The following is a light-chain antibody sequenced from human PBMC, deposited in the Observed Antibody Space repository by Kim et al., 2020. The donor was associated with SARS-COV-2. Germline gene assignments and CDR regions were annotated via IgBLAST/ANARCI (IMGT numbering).Light chain of an antibody. J-gene: IGLJ2*01. V-gene: IGLV3-1*01. CDR3: QAWDSSTHVV. CDR1: KLGDKY. CDR2: QDS. Sequence: VSPGQTANITCSGDKLGDKYACWYQQKPGQSPVLVIYQDSKRPSGIPERFSGSNSGNTATLTISGTQAMDEADYYCQAWDSSTHVVFGGGTQLTVL.